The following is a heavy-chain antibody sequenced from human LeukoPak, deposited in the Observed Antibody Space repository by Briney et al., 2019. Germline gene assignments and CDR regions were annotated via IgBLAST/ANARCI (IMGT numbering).Heavy chain of an antibody. Sequence: GGSLRLSCAASGFTFSSYAMTWVRQSPGKGLEWVSFISQSGGRSTDYAYSVKGRFTISRDNSKNALYLKMNSLRAEDTALYYCARDLGGSTPSCRYNWFDPWGQGTLVTVSS. V-gene: IGHV3-23*01. CDR2: ISQSGGRST. J-gene: IGHJ5*02. D-gene: IGHD2-2*01. CDR3: ARDLGGSTPSCRYNWFDP. CDR1: GFTFSSYA.